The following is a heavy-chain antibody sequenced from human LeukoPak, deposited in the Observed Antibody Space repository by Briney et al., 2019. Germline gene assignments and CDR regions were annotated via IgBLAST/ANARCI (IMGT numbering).Heavy chain of an antibody. CDR1: GGSISSYY. CDR2: IYYSGST. J-gene: IGHJ4*02. CDR3: ARHDFWTGYYTG. D-gene: IGHD3/OR15-3a*01. Sequence: SETLSLTCTVSGGSISSYYWSWIRQPPGKGLEWIGYIYYSGSTRYNPSLKSQVTISVDTSKNQFSLYLSSVTAADTAVYYCARHDFWTGYYTGWGQGTLATVPS. V-gene: IGHV4-59*01.